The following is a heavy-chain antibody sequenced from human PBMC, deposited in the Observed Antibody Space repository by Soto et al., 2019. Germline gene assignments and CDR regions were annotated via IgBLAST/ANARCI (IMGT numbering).Heavy chain of an antibody. CDR1: GYTFTSYG. Sequence: QVQLVQSGAEVKKPGASVKVSCKASGYTFTSYGISCVRQAPGQWLEWMGWISAYNGNTNYAQKLQGRVTMTTDTPTTKAYMELRSLRSDDTAVYYCARCSAKANRRWFGELDGWGQGTLVTVSS. CDR2: ISAYNGNT. D-gene: IGHD3-10*01. J-gene: IGHJ4*02. CDR3: ARCSAKANRRWFGELDG. V-gene: IGHV1-18*01.